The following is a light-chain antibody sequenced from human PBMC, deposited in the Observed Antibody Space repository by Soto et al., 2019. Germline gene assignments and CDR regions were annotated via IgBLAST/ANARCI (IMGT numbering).Light chain of an antibody. J-gene: IGKJ1*01. CDR2: GAS. CDR1: QSVTTQ. Sequence: IVLTQPPGTLSLSRGERATXXXXASQSVTTQLAWYQQKPGQAPRLIIHGASSRATGVPDRITGSGSGTEFTLSISRLEPEDFAVYYCQQYGGSTRTFGQGTKVDIK. V-gene: IGKV3-20*01. CDR3: QQYGGSTRT.